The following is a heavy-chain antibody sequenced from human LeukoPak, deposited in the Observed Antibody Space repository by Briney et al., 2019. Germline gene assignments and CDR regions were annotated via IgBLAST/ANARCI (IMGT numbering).Heavy chain of an antibody. Sequence: GGSLRLSCAASGFTFDDYGMSWVRQVPGQGLEWVSHITGNGGSTAYADSVKGRFTISRDSAKKSLYLQMNSLRAEDTAVYYCARASEWLVDYWGQGTLVTVSS. J-gene: IGHJ4*02. V-gene: IGHV3-20*04. CDR1: GFTFDDYG. CDR2: ITGNGGST. CDR3: ARASEWLVDY. D-gene: IGHD6-19*01.